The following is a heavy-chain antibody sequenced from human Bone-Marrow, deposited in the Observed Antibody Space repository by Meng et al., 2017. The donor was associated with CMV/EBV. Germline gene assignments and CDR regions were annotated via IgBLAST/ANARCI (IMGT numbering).Heavy chain of an antibody. V-gene: IGHV3-15*01. J-gene: IGHJ4*02. D-gene: IGHD3-3*01. Sequence: GGSLRLSCAASGFTFSNAWMSGVRQAPGKGLEWVGRIKSKTDGGTTDYAAPVKGRFTISRDDSKNTLYLQMNSLKTEDTAVYYCTTVKKATYYDFWSGYLGTGEFDYWGQGTLVTVSS. CDR1: GFTFSNAW. CDR2: IKSKTDGGTT. CDR3: TTVKKATYYDFWSGYLGTGEFDY.